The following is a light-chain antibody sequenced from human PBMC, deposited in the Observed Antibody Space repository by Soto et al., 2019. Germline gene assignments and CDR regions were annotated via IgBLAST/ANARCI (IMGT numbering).Light chain of an antibody. V-gene: IGLV2-11*01. Sequence: QSALTQPPSVSGSPGQSVTISCTGTSSDVGGYNYVSWYQQHPGKAPKLMIYDVSKRPSGVPDRFSGSKSGNMASLTISGLQAEDEADYYCCSYAGNYILVFGGGTKLTVL. CDR1: SSDVGGYNY. CDR3: CSYAGNYILV. J-gene: IGLJ2*01. CDR2: DVS.